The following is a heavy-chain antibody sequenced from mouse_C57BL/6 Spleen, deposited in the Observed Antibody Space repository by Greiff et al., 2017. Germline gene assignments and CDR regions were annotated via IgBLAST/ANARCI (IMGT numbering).Heavy chain of an antibody. CDR3: YMLQFAD. J-gene: IGHJ3*01. D-gene: IGHD1-3*01. CDR1: GYTFTDYD. V-gene: IGHV1-15*01. Sequence: VQLVESGAELVRPGASVTLSCKASGYTFTDYDMHWVKQTPVHGLEWIGAIDPDTGGTAYNQKFKGKAILTADKSSSTAYMELSSLTSEDSAVYYCYMLQFADWGQGTLVTVAA. CDR2: IDPDTGGT.